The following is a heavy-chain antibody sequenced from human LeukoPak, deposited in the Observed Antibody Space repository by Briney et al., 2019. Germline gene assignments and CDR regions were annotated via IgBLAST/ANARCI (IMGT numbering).Heavy chain of an antibody. CDR1: GFTFSSYW. J-gene: IGHJ1*01. D-gene: IGHD3-22*01. Sequence: GGSLRLSCAASGFTFSSYWMHWVRQAPGKGLVWVSRIKSDGSTRYADSVKGRFTISRDNAKNTVSLQMNSLRAEDTGVYYCTRAPSEIGGYYPEYFRHWGQGTLVTVSP. CDR2: IKSDGST. V-gene: IGHV3-74*01. CDR3: TRAPSEIGGYYPEYFRH.